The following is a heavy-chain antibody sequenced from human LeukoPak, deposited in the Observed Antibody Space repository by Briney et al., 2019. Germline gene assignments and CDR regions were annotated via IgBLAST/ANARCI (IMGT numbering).Heavy chain of an antibody. CDR3: ARVGYSYVINDWSRTSLGAYPTKYYYHMDV. D-gene: IGHD5-18*01. J-gene: IGHJ6*03. V-gene: IGHV4-34*01. CDR2: INHSGST. CDR1: GGSFSGYY. Sequence: SETLSLTCAVYGGSFSGYYWSWIRQPPGKGLDWIGEINHSGSTNYNPSLKSRVTISGDTSKNQFSLKLSSVTAADTAVYFCARVGYSYVINDWSRTSLGAYPTKYYYHMDVWGKGTTVTVSS.